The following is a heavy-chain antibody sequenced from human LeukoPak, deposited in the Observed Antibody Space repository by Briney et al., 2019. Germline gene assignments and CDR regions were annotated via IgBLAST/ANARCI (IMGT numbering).Heavy chain of an antibody. CDR1: GYTFTCYY. V-gene: IGHV1-2*02. Sequence: GASVKVSCKASGYTFTCYYMHWVRQAPGQGLEWMGWINPNSGGTNYAQKFQGRVTMTRDTSISTAYMELSRLRSDDTTVYYCARGEVNYSRGPLDYWGQGTLVTVSS. D-gene: IGHD5-24*01. CDR3: ARGEVNYSRGPLDY. J-gene: IGHJ4*02. CDR2: INPNSGGT.